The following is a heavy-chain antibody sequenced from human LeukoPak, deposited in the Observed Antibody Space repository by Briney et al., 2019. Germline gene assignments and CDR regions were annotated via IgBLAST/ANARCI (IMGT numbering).Heavy chain of an antibody. V-gene: IGHV4-39*01. CDR2: IYYSGST. J-gene: IGHJ4*02. D-gene: IGHD6-13*01. CDR1: GGSISSSSYY. CDR3: ARLSRLAAAGKKEIY. Sequence: SETLSLTCTVSGGSISSSSYYWGWIRQPPGKGLEWIGSIYYSGSTHYNPSLKSRVTISVDTSKNQFSLKLSSVTAADTAVYYCARLSRLAAAGKKEIYWGQGTLVTVSS.